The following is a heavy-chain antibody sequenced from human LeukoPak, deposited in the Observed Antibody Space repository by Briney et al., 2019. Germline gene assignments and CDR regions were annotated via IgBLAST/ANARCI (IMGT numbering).Heavy chain of an antibody. CDR3: ARNPAAGDPDYSWFDP. V-gene: IGHV4-39*01. CDR2: IYYSGST. D-gene: IGHD6-13*01. Sequence: SETLSLTCTVSGGSISSSSYYWGWIRQPPGKGLEWIGSIYYSGSTYYNPSLKSRVTISVDTSKNQFSLKLSSVTAADTAVYYCARNPAAGDPDYSWFDPWGQGTLVTVSS. CDR1: GGSISSSSYY. J-gene: IGHJ5*02.